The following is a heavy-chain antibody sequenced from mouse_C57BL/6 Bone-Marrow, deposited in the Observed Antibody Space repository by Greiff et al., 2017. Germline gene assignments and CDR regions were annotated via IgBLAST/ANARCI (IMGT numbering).Heavy chain of an antibody. CDR2: ISSGGSYT. CDR1: GFTFSSYG. D-gene: IGHD1-1*01. J-gene: IGHJ1*03. CDR3: ARLTTVLYWYFDV. Sequence: DVMLVESGGDLVTPGGSLKLSCAASGFTFSSYGMSWVRQTPDKRLEWVATISSGGSYTYYPDSVKGRFTISRDNAKNTLYLQMSSLKSEDTAMYYCARLTTVLYWYFDVWGTGTTVTVSS. V-gene: IGHV5-6*02.